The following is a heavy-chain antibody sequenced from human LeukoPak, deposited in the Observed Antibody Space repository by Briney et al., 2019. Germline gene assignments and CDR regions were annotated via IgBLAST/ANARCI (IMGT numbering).Heavy chain of an antibody. CDR1: GGSVNSGSYY. CDR3: ARGRSNYYGMDV. D-gene: IGHD1-26*01. V-gene: IGHV4-61*01. J-gene: IGHJ6*02. Sequence: SETLSLTCTVSGGSVNSGSYYWNWIRRPPGKGLEWIGYIYYNGNTNYSPSLKSRVTMSVDTSKNLFSLKVSSVTAADTAVYYCARGRSNYYGMDVWGQGTTVTVSS. CDR2: IYYNGNT.